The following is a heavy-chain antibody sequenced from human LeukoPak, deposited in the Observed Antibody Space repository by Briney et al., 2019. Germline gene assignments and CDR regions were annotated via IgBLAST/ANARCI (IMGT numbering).Heavy chain of an antibody. V-gene: IGHV3-7*01. CDR3: AKVGDSRYGDY. CDR2: IKQDGSEK. CDR1: GFTFSSYW. Sequence: GGSLRLSCAASGFTFSSYWMSWVRQAPGKGLEWVANIKQDGSEKYYVDSVKGRFTISRDNAKNSLHLQMNSLRAEDTAVYYCAKVGDSRYGDYWGQGTLVTVSS. D-gene: IGHD3-22*01. J-gene: IGHJ4*02.